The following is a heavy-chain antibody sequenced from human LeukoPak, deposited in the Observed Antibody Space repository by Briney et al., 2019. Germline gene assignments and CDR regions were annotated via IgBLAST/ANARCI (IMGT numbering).Heavy chain of an antibody. CDR2: ISSSNYI. CDR3: AREIFGETDAFDI. J-gene: IGHJ3*02. V-gene: IGHV3-21*01. D-gene: IGHD3-3*01. CDR1: GFTFSSYS. Sequence: KTGGSLRLSCAASGFTFSSYSMNWVRQAPGKGLEWVSSISSSNYIYYADSVKGRFTISRDNAKNSLYLQMNSLRAEDTAVYYCAREIFGETDAFDIWGQGTMVTVSS.